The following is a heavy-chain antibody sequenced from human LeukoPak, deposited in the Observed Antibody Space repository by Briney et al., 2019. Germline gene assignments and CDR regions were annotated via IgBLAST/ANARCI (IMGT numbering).Heavy chain of an antibody. CDR1: GYTFTGYY. Sequence: ASVKVSCKASGYTFTGYYMRWVRQAPGQGLEWMGWINPNSGGTNYAQKFQGRVTMTRDTSISTAYMELSRLRSDDTAVYYCARGVQYSSGHNDYWGQGTLVTVSS. CDR3: ARGVQYSSGHNDY. CDR2: INPNSGGT. J-gene: IGHJ4*02. D-gene: IGHD6-19*01. V-gene: IGHV1-2*02.